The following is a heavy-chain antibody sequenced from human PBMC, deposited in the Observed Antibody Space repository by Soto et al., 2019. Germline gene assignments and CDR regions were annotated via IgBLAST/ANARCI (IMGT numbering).Heavy chain of an antibody. CDR2: ISGSGDST. D-gene: IGHD5-12*01. Sequence: GGSLSLSCAASGFTFSTYAMSWVRQAPGKGLEWVSAISGSGDSTYYADSVKGRFTISRDNSKNTLYLQMSSLRAEDTAIYYCAKDSFINLRGYDSYWGQGTLVTVS. CDR1: GFTFSTYA. CDR3: AKDSFINLRGYDSY. V-gene: IGHV3-23*01. J-gene: IGHJ4*02.